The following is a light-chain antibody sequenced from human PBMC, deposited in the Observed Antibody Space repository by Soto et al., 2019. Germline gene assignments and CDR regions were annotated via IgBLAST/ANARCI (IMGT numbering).Light chain of an antibody. CDR1: ERLTGN. J-gene: IGKJ1*01. CDR2: EVS. CDR3: QQYQDWPRT. Sequence: EIIMTQSPATLSLSPGERATLSCRASERLTGNLAWYQHKPGQAPRLLIYEVSTRATYIPARFSGRGSRTECTLTISSLQSEDSAVYFCQQYQDWPRTFGQGTKLEIK. V-gene: IGKV3-15*01.